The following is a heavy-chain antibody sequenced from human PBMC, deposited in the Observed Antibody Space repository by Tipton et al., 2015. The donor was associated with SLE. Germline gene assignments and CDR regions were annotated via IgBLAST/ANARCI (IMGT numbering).Heavy chain of an antibody. Sequence: TLSLTCIVSGGSISSDTYYWSWLRQPAGKGLEWIGHIYTSGSTNYNPSLKTRVTISVDMSKNQFSLKLSSVTAADTAVYYCASGGYGSGSHYLGGWFDPWGRGTLVTVSS. J-gene: IGHJ5*02. D-gene: IGHD3-10*01. CDR1: GGSISSDTYY. V-gene: IGHV4-61*09. CDR2: IYTSGST. CDR3: ASGGYGSGSHYLGGWFDP.